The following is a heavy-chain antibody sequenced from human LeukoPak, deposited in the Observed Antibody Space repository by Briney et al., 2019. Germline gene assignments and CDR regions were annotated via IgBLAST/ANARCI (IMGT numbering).Heavy chain of an antibody. Sequence: SETLSLTCAVYGGSFSGYYWSWIRQPPGKGLEWIGEINHSGSTNYNPSLKSRVTISVDTSKNQFSLKLSSVTAADTAVYYCARQIQLWLRGYWFDPWGQGTLVTVSS. CDR2: INHSGST. V-gene: IGHV4-34*01. D-gene: IGHD5-18*01. CDR3: ARQIQLWLRGYWFDP. J-gene: IGHJ5*02. CDR1: GGSFSGYY.